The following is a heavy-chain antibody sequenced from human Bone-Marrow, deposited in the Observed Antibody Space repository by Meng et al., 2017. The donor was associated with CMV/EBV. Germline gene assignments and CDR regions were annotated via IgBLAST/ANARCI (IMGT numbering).Heavy chain of an antibody. D-gene: IGHD4-23*01. V-gene: IGHV1-46*01. CDR1: GYTFTSYY. CDR3: ARGRYGGAYYYYYGMDV. CDR2: INPSGGST. J-gene: IGHJ6*02. Sequence: ASVKVSCKASGYTFTSYYMHWVRQAPGQGLEWMGIINPSGGSTSYAQKFQGRVTMTRDTSTSTVYMELSSLRSEDTAVYYCARGRYGGAYYYYYGMDVWGQGTTVTVSS.